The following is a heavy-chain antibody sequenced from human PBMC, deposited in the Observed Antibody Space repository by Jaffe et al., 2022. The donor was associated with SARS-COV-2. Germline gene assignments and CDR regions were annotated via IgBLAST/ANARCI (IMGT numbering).Heavy chain of an antibody. CDR3: ARGGPYDFWSGYYRGPLDY. J-gene: IGHJ4*02. V-gene: IGHV3-7*01. D-gene: IGHD3-3*01. Sequence: EVQLVESGGGLVQPGGSLRLSCAASGFTFSSYWMSWVRQAPGKGLEWVANIKQDGSEKYYVDSVKGRFTISRDNAKNSLYLQMNSLRAEDTAVYYCARGGPYDFWSGYYRGPLDYWGQGTLVTVSS. CDR2: IKQDGSEK. CDR1: GFTFSSYW.